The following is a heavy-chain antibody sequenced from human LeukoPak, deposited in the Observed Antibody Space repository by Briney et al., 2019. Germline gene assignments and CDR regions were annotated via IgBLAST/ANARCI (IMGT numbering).Heavy chain of an antibody. Sequence: SETLSLTCTVSGGSISSYYWSWIRQPPGKGLEWIGYIYYSGSTNYNPSLKSRVTISVDTSKNQFSLKLSSVTAADTAVYYCARDGGGSWDGMDVWGQGTTVAVSS. CDR2: IYYSGST. CDR3: ARDGGGSWDGMDV. J-gene: IGHJ6*02. D-gene: IGHD2-15*01. CDR1: GGSISSYY. V-gene: IGHV4-59*01.